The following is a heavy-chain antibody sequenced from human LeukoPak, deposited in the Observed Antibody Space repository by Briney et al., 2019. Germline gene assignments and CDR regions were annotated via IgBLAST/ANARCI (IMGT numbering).Heavy chain of an antibody. D-gene: IGHD2-2*01. CDR3: ARDSTSTYYYYYMDV. V-gene: IGHV1-18*01. CDR2: ISGYNGNT. Sequence: GASVKVSCKASGYTFTSYGISWVRQAPGQGLEWMGWISGYNGNTNYAQELQGRVTMTTDTSTSTAYMELRSLRSDDTAVYYCARDSTSTYYYYYMDVWGKGTTVTVSS. CDR1: GYTFTSYG. J-gene: IGHJ6*03.